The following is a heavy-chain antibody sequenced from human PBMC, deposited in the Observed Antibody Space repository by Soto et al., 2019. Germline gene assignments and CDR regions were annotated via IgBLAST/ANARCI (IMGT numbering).Heavy chain of an antibody. D-gene: IGHD1-26*01. V-gene: IGHV1-69*13. CDR1: GGTFSTYA. J-gene: IGHJ6*02. CDR3: SRVRVGGATRLYYHFGLDV. CDR2: AIHIFGTS. Sequence: SVKVSCKDSGGTFSTYAISWVRQAPGQGLEWMGGAIHIFGTSTYAQNFQGRVTITADESTSTAYMELSRLRSEDTAVYYCSRVRVGGATRLYYHFGLDVWGQGTTVTVSS.